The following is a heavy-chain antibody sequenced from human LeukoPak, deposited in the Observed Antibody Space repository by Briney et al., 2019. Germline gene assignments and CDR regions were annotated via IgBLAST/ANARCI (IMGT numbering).Heavy chain of an antibody. CDR3: ARAARQLVHGAHFDY. D-gene: IGHD6-6*01. V-gene: IGHV3-30*02. J-gene: IGHJ4*02. CDR1: GFTFSSYG. CDR2: IRYDGSNK. Sequence: PGGSLRLSCAAYGFTFSSYGRHWVRQAPGKGLEWVAFIRYDGSNKYYADSVKGRFTISRDNSKNTLYLQMNSLRAEDTAVYYCARAARQLVHGAHFDYWGQGTLVTVSS.